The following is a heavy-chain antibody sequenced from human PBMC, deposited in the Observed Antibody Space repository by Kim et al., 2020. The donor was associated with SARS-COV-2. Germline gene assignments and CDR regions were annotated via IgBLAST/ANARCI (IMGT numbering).Heavy chain of an antibody. CDR3: VKAYCGGDCYSALDY. J-gene: IGHJ4*02. Sequence: DSVKGRFTISRDNSKNTRYLQMSSLRAEDTAVYYCVKAYCGGDCYSALDYWGQGTLVTVSS. D-gene: IGHD2-21*02. V-gene: IGHV3-64D*09.